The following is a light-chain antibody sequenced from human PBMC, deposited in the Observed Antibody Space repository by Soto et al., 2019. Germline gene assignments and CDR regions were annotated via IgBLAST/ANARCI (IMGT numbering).Light chain of an antibody. V-gene: IGKV3-11*01. J-gene: IGKJ5*01. Sequence: EIVLTQSPATLSLSPGERATLSCRASQSVSSYLAWYQQKPGQAPRLLTYDASNRATCIPARFSGSGSGTDFTLTISSLEPADFAVYYCQQRSNCPPITFGQGTRLEIK. CDR2: DAS. CDR3: QQRSNCPPIT. CDR1: QSVSSY.